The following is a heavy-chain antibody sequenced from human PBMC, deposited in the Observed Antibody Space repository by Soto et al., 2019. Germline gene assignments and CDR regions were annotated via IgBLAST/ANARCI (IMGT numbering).Heavy chain of an antibody. CDR3: ARVFITLIALNWLDP. CDR1: GFTFSNHA. V-gene: IGHV3-30-3*01. CDR2: ISYDGSSQ. J-gene: IGHJ5*02. D-gene: IGHD3-22*01. Sequence: QVQLVESGGGVVQPGRSLRLSCAASGFTFSNHAMHWVRQAPGKGLEWVALISYDGSSQYYADSVKGRFTLSRDNSNNILYRRMDSLRAEDTAVYYCARVFITLIALNWLDPWGQGTLVTVSS.